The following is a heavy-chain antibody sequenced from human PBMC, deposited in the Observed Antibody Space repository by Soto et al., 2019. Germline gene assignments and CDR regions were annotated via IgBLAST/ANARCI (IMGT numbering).Heavy chain of an antibody. CDR1: GFTFTSYA. J-gene: IGHJ4*02. CDR3: ARVFTGWPPDGVGS. Sequence: QVHLVQSGAEVKMPGASVKVSCKASGFTFTSYAITWVRQAPGQGLEWMGWISAYNGATNYAQNFQGRVTMTSVSSTSTAYMALGSLTSDVRAVYFWARVFTGWPPDGVGSWGQGTLIIVSA. D-gene: IGHD3-16*01. CDR2: ISAYNGAT. V-gene: IGHV1-18*01.